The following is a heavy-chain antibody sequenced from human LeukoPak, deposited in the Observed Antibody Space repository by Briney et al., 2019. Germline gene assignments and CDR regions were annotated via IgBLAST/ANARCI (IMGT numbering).Heavy chain of an antibody. CDR1: GFTFSNYA. J-gene: IGHJ4*02. CDR2: ISGSGGST. Sequence: GGSLRLSCAASGFTFSNYAMSWVRQAPGKGLEWVSGISGSGGSTYYADSVKGRFSITRDNSKNTLSLQINSLRAEDTAVYYCAKNHLTFTVTDYSSFDYWGQGVLVTVSS. V-gene: IGHV3-23*01. CDR3: AKNHLTFTVTDYSSFDY. D-gene: IGHD4-17*01.